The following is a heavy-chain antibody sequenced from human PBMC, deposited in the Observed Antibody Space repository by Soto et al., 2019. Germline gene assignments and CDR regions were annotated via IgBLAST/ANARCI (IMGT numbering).Heavy chain of an antibody. CDR1: GFTLTSYG. CDR3: AKDGTTTGIHYYAMDV. CDR2: IGRGGDT. J-gene: IGHJ6*02. Sequence: GGSLRLSCEVSGFTLTSYGMNWVRQAPDKGLEWVSTIGRGGDTYYADSVKGRFTISRDNSKNTLFLQMNSLRAEDTALYFCAKDGTTTGIHYYAMDVWGRGTTVTVSS. V-gene: IGHV3-23*01. D-gene: IGHD1-1*01.